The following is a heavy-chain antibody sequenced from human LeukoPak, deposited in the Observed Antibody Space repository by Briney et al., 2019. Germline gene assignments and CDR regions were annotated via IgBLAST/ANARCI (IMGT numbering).Heavy chain of an antibody. D-gene: IGHD5-18*01. J-gene: IGHJ6*03. Sequence: GGSLRLSCAASGFTFSQYWMSWVRQAPGKGLEWVANIKHDGSEKQDGSEKNYVDSVKGQFTISRDNAKNSLYLQMNSLRAEDTAVYYCAKEGDTAMAQRVDYMDVWGKGTTVTVSS. CDR3: AKEGDTAMAQRVDYMDV. CDR2: IKHDGSEKQDGSEK. V-gene: IGHV3-7*01. CDR1: GFTFSQYW.